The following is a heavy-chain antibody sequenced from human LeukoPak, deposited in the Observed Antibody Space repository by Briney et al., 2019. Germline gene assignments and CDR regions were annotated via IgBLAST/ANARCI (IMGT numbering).Heavy chain of an antibody. CDR2: ISAYNGNT. V-gene: IGHV1-18*01. D-gene: IGHD6-13*01. Sequence: ASVKVSCKASGSTFTSYGISWVRQAPGQGLEWMGWISAYNGNTNYAQKLQGRVTMTTDTSTSTAYMELRSLRSDDTAVYYCARDQGFRIAAAGNYMDVWGKGTTVTVSS. CDR1: GSTFTSYG. CDR3: ARDQGFRIAAAGNYMDV. J-gene: IGHJ6*03.